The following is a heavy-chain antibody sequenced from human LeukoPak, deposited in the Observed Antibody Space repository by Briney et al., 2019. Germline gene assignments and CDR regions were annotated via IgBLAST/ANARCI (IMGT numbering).Heavy chain of an antibody. J-gene: IGHJ4*02. CDR1: GFTFSSYW. Sequence: GGSLRLSCAASGFTFSSYWMHWVRHTPGKGLVWVSRIKGDGSSTSYADSVKGRFTISRDNAKNTLYLQMNSLRAEDTAVYYCARRSSGSYSAVTDYWGQGTLVTVSS. D-gene: IGHD1-26*01. V-gene: IGHV3-74*01. CDR2: IKGDGSST. CDR3: ARRSSGSYSAVTDY.